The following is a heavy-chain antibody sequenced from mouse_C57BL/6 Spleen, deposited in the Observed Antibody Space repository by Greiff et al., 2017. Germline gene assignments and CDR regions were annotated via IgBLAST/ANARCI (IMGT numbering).Heavy chain of an antibody. J-gene: IGHJ3*01. CDR3: AIYDYDGPWFAY. Sequence: VQLQQPGAELVKPGASVKVSCTASGYTFTSYWMHWVKQRPGQGLEWIGRIHPSDSDTNYNQKFKGKATLTVDKSSSTAYMQLSSLTSEDSAVYYCAIYDYDGPWFAYWGQGTLVTVSA. CDR1: GYTFTSYW. D-gene: IGHD2-4*01. V-gene: IGHV1-74*01. CDR2: IHPSDSDT.